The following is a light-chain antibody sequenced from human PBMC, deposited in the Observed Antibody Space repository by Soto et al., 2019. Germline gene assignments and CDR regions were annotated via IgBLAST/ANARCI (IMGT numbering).Light chain of an antibody. V-gene: IGLV2-8*01. Sequence: QSALTQPPSASGSPGQSVTISCTGTSSDVGGYDYVSWYQQHPGKAPKLMIFEVSKRPSGVPDRFSGSKSGNTASLTVSGLQAEDEADYYCSSYAGNTKGVFGTWTKLTVL. CDR2: EVS. CDR3: SSYAGNTKGV. CDR1: SSDVGGYDY. J-gene: IGLJ1*01.